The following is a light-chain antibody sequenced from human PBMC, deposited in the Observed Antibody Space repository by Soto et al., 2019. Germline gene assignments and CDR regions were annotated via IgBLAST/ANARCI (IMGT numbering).Light chain of an antibody. CDR3: QQYDKWPRT. Sequence: VVTQSPATLSVSPGERAALSCRASQSVSTNLAWYQQKPGQPPRRLRYFASTRATAVPARFTAGGSGTEFTLTISSLQSDDLAVYYCQQYDKWPRTLGQGTKVDTK. V-gene: IGKV3-15*01. CDR2: FAS. J-gene: IGKJ1*01. CDR1: QSVSTN.